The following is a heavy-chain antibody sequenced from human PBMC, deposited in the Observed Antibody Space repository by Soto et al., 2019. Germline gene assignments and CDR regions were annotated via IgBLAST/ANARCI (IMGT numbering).Heavy chain of an antibody. CDR3: ARLADGGNNNCFDP. CDR1: GYSISSGYY. Sequence: KPSETLSLTCAVSGYSISSGYYWGCIRQPPGKGLEWIGSIYHSGSTYYNPSLKSRVTISVDTSKNQFSLKLSSVTAADTAVYYCARLADGGNNNCFDPWGQGTLVTVSS. V-gene: IGHV4-38-2*01. D-gene: IGHD2-15*01. CDR2: IYHSGST. J-gene: IGHJ5*02.